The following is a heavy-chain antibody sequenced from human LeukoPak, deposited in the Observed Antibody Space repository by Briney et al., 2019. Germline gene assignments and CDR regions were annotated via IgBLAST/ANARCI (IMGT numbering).Heavy chain of an antibody. CDR2: IYYSGST. D-gene: IGHD4-23*01. CDR3: ARVGGTNYYYYGMDV. Sequence: SETLSLTCSVSGGSISSYYWGWIRQPPGKGLGWIGYIYYSGSTNYNPSLKSRVTISVDTSKNQFSLKLSSVTAADTAVYYCARVGGTNYYYYGMDVWGQGTTVTVSS. V-gene: IGHV4-59*01. CDR1: GGSISSYY. J-gene: IGHJ6*02.